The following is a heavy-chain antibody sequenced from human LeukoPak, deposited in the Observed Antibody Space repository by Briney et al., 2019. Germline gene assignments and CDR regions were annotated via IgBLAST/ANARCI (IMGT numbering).Heavy chain of an antibody. CDR1: GGSISSYY. J-gene: IGHJ6*03. V-gene: IGHV4-59*01. Sequence: SETLSLTCTVSGGSISSYYWSWIRQPAGKGLEWIGYIYYSGSTNYNPSLKSRVTISVDTSKNQFSLKLSSVTAADTAVYYCARVAGWYYYYYMDVWGKGTTVTVSS. CDR2: IYYSGST. D-gene: IGHD6-19*01. CDR3: ARVAGWYYYYYMDV.